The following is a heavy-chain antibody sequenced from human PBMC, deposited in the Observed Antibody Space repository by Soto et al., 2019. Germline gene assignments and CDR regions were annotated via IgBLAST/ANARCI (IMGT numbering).Heavy chain of an antibody. D-gene: IGHD3-9*01. J-gene: IGHJ4*02. Sequence: QMPLVESGGGVVQPGMTLRLSCAVSGVTFTNHGIHWVRQAPGKGLEWVADISYNGIDKWYGDSVKGRVSSSRDNFGVTTYRRMNVMRTEDTAGCNCASGQRQIDHDTRFDYCGQGTLVTNSS. CDR1: GVTFTNHG. V-gene: IGHV3-30*03. CDR2: ISYNGIDK. CDR3: ASGQRQIDHDTRFDY.